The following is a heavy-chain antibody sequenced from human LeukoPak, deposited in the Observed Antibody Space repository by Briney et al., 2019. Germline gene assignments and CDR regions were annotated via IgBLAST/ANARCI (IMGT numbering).Heavy chain of an antibody. D-gene: IGHD2-15*01. J-gene: IGHJ6*04. CDR2: ISAYNGNT. CDR3: AREMACSGGSCYLYYYYYYGMDV. V-gene: IGHV1-18*01. Sequence: VASVKVSCKASGYTFTSYGISWVRQAPGQGLEWMGWISAYNGNTNYAQKIQGRVTMTTDTSTSTAYMELRSLRSDDTAVYYCAREMACSGGSCYLYYYYYYGMDVWGEGTTVTVSS. CDR1: GYTFTSYG.